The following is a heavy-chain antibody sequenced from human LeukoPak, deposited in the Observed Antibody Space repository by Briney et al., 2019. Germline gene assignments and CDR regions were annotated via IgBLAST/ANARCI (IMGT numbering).Heavy chain of an antibody. J-gene: IGHJ4*02. V-gene: IGHV4-59*01. Sequence: SETLSLTCTVSDDSISDYYRGWIQQPPGKGLEWIGYFHNSGTSTYNPSLRSRVTISADTSKNQFSLKLNSLTTADTAVYYCTRGAGWLIDYWGQGILVTVSS. CDR1: DDSISDYY. CDR2: FHNSGTS. D-gene: IGHD3-16*01. CDR3: TRGAGWLIDY.